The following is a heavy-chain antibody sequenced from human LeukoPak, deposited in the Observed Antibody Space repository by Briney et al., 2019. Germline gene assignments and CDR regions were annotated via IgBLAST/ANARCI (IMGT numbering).Heavy chain of an antibody. CDR3: ARNGYSYGYGYYYYMDV. CDR1: GGTFSSYA. D-gene: IGHD5-18*01. CDR2: IIPIFGTA. Sequence: SVKVSCKASGGTFSSYAISWVRQAPGQGLEWMGGIIPIFGTANYAQKFQGRVTITTDESTSTAYMELSSLRSEDTTVYYCARNGYSYGYGYYYYMDVWGKGTTVTISS. V-gene: IGHV1-69*05. J-gene: IGHJ6*03.